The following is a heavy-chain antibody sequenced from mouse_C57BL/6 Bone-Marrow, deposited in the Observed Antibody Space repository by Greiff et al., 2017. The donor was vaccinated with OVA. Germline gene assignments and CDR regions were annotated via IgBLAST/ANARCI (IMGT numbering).Heavy chain of an antibody. CDR1: GYTFTDYE. D-gene: IGHD1-1*01. J-gene: IGHJ3*01. Sequence: QVQLQQSRAELVRPGASVTLSCKASGYTFTDYEMHWVKQTPVHGLEWIGAIDPETGGTAYNQKFKGKAILTADKSSSTAYMELRSLTSEDSAVYYCTEDYYGSSYFSYWGQGTLVTVSA. V-gene: IGHV1-15*01. CDR3: TEDYYGSSYFSY. CDR2: IDPETGGT.